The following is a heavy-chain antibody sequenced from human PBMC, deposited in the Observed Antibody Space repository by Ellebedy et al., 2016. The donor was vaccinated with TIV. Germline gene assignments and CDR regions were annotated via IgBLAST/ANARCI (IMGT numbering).Heavy chain of an antibody. J-gene: IGHJ4*02. CDR2: IYPAYSDA. Sequence: GGSLRLSCKGSGYSFTSYWIGWVRQMPGKGLEWMGIIYPAYSDARYRPSFQGQVTISADKSTNTAYLPWSSLKASDTGIYYCARRKNDYGDLDYWGQGTRVSVSS. D-gene: IGHD4-17*01. V-gene: IGHV5-51*01. CDR1: GYSFTSYW. CDR3: ARRKNDYGDLDY.